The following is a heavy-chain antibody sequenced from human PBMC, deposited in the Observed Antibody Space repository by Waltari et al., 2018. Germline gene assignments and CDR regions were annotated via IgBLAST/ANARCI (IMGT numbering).Heavy chain of an antibody. CDR2: ISGSGGST. D-gene: IGHD3-22*01. Sequence: EVQLLESGGGLVQPGGSLRLSCAASGFTFSSYAMSWVRQAPGKGLECVSAISGSGGSTYYADSVKGRFTISRDNSKNTLYLQMNSLRAEDTAVYYCAKGLGDYYDSSGYYRSWGQGTLVTVSS. J-gene: IGHJ5*02. CDR3: AKGLGDYYDSSGYYRS. V-gene: IGHV3-23*01. CDR1: GFTFSSYA.